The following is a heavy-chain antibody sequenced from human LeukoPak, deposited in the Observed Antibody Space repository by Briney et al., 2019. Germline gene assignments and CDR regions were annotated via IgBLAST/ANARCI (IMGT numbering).Heavy chain of an antibody. D-gene: IGHD5-18*01. CDR1: GGSISSSSYY. CDR2: IYYSGST. Sequence: PSETLSLTCTVSGGSISSSSYYWGWIRQPPGKGLEWIGSIYYSGSTYYNPSLKSRVTISVDTSKNQFSLKLSSVTAADTAVYYCARVYSYGSYYFDYWGQGTLVTVSS. V-gene: IGHV4-39*07. J-gene: IGHJ4*02. CDR3: ARVYSYGSYYFDY.